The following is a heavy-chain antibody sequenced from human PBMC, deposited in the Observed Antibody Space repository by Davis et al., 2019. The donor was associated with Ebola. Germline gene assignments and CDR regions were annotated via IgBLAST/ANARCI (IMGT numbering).Heavy chain of an antibody. CDR3: ARYTLLSGTNYFDY. Sequence: SGPTLVKPIETLTLTCTVSGFSLSNARMGVSWIRQPPGKALEWLAHIFSNDEKSYSTSLKSRLTISKDTSKSQVVLTMTNMDPVDTATYYCARYTLLSGTNYFDYWGQGTLVTVSS. V-gene: IGHV2-26*01. CDR1: GFSLSNARMG. J-gene: IGHJ4*02. D-gene: IGHD2-21*01. CDR2: IFSNDEK.